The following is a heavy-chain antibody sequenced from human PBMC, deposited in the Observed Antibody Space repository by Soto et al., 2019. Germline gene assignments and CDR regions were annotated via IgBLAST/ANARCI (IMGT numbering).Heavy chain of an antibody. Sequence: SVKVSCKASGGTFSSYAISWVRQAPGQGLEWMGGIIPIFGTANYAQKSQGRVTITADESTSTAYMELSSLRSEDTAVYYCARERFEYCSSSSRFDTWGQGTLVTVSS. CDR3: ARERFEYCSSSSRFDT. D-gene: IGHD6-6*01. V-gene: IGHV1-69*13. CDR2: IIPIFGTA. J-gene: IGHJ5*02. CDR1: GGTFSSYA.